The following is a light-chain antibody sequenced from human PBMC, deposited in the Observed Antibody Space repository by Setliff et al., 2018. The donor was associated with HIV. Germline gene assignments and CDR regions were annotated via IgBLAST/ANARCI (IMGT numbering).Light chain of an antibody. J-gene: IGLJ1*01. Sequence: QSALTQPASVSGSPGQSITISGTGTSSDVGGYSHVSWYRQHPGKAPKLIIYEVSNRPSGVSNRFSGSKSGNTASLTISGLQAEDEADYYCSSYAVTNTLPFGTGTK. CDR2: EVS. V-gene: IGLV2-14*01. CDR1: SSDVGGYSH. CDR3: SSYAVTNTLP.